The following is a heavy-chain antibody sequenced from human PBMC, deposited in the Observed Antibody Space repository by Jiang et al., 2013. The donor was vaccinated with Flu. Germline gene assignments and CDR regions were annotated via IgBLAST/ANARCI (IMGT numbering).Heavy chain of an antibody. CDR3: ARGLDILTPIDY. D-gene: IGHD3-9*01. V-gene: IGHV1-69*01. J-gene: IGHJ4*02. Sequence: KFQGRVTITXDESTSTAYMELSSLRSEDTAVYYCARGLDILTPIDYWGQGTLVTVSS.